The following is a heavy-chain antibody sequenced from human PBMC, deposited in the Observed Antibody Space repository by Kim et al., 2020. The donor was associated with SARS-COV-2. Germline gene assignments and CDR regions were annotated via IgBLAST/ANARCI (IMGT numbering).Heavy chain of an antibody. J-gene: IGHJ4*03. CDR1: GGSIKDYY. CDR2: LFHTGVT. V-gene: IGHV4-59*13. D-gene: IGHD2-15*01. Sequence: SETLSLTCSVSGGSIKDYYWSWIRQRPGQGLEWIGYLFHTGVTHYNTSLQGRVAISEDTAMNQFYLRLTSLTPADTATYFCARVLGVASFGSLGHWGHG. CDR3: ARVLGVASFGSLGH.